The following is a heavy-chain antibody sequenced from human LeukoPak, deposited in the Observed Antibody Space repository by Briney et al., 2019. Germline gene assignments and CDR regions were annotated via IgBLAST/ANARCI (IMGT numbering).Heavy chain of an antibody. CDR1: GGSFSSYY. V-gene: IGHV4-34*01. CDR2: INDNGRA. D-gene: IGHD1-7*01. J-gene: IGHJ6*03. Sequence: SETLSLTCAVYGGSFSSYYWNWIRQPPGKGLEWLGEINDNGRANYNPSLMSRVTVSVDTSKNQFSLRLTSVTATGTAVYYCARRWNYGRNYYIDVWGKGATVSVSS. CDR3: ARRWNYGRNYYIDV.